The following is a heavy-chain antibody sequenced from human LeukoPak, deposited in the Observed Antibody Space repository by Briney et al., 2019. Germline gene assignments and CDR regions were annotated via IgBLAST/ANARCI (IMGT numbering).Heavy chain of an antibody. CDR2: IYPGASHS. CDR3: ARSSCTGGSCYRGYFFDY. D-gene: IGHD2-15*01. Sequence: GEPLKISCKGSGDSFTSYWIGWVRQMPGKGLEWMGIIYPGASHSTYSPSFQGQVTISAERSINTAYLQWSSLKASDTAMYYCARSSCTGGSCYRGYFFDYWGQGTLVTVSS. CDR1: GDSFTSYW. V-gene: IGHV5-51*01. J-gene: IGHJ4*02.